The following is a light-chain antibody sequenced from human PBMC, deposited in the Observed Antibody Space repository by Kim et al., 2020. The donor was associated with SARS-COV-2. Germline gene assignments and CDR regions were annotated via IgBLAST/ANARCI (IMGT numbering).Light chain of an antibody. CDR3: LLYYGGAQSWV. CDR2: STN. J-gene: IGLJ3*02. CDR1: TGAVTSGYY. V-gene: IGLV7-43*01. Sequence: GTVTLTCASSTGAVTSGYYPSWFQQKPGQAPRPLIYSTNKKHSWTPARFSGSLLGGKAALTLSGVQPEDEAEYYCLLYYGGAQSWVFGGGTQLTVL.